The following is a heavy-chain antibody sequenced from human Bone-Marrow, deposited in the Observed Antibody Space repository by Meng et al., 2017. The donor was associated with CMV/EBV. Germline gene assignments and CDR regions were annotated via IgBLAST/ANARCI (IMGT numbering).Heavy chain of an antibody. CDR2: IYNAGRST. J-gene: IGHJ4*02. CDR3: AKHSGGYCSSNSCTLDY. Sequence: GESLKISCAASGFTFSTYAMSWVRQAPGKGLEWVSIIYNAGRSTYYADSVRDRFTISRDNSKNTLYLQMNSLRVEDTAVYYCAKHSGGYCSSNSCTLDYWGQGTLVTVSS. V-gene: IGHV3-23*03. CDR1: GFTFSTYA. D-gene: IGHD2-2*01.